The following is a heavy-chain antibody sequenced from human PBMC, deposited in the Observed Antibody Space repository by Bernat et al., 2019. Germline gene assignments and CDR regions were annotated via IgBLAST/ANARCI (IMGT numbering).Heavy chain of an antibody. V-gene: IGHV3-33*01. D-gene: IGHD3-22*01. J-gene: IGHJ4*02. CDR1: GFTFSSYG. CDR3: ARDRDYYDSSGYPLLDY. Sequence: QVQLVESGGGVVQPGRSLRLSCAASGFTFSSYGMHWVRQAPGKGLEWVAVIWYDGSNKYYADSVKGRFTISRDNSKNTLYLQMNSLRAEDTAVYYCARDRDYYDSSGYPLLDYWGQGTLVTVSS. CDR2: IWYDGSNK.